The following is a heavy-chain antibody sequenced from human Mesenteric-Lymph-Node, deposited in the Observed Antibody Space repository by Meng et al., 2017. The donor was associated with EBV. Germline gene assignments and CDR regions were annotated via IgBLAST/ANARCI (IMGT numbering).Heavy chain of an antibody. V-gene: IGHV4-4*02. D-gene: IGHD3-16*02. Sequence: ELCPGLGKRWGTLSLLCAVSGGPIIKRNWWSWVRQPPGKGLQWIGEIFHSGGTNYNPSLKSRVTISVDKSKNQFSLKVNSLTAADTAVYYCARITFGGAIGDGGQGPLVTVSS. J-gene: IGHJ4*02. CDR2: IFHSGGT. CDR1: GGPIIKRNW. CDR3: ARITFGGAIGD.